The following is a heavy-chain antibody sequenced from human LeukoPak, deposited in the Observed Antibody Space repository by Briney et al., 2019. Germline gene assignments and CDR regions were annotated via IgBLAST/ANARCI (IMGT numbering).Heavy chain of an antibody. V-gene: IGHV4-31*03. CDR2: SYSSGTT. D-gene: IGHD5-24*01. J-gene: IGHJ4*02. Sequence: SQTLSLTCTVSGGSFSSGAYYWIWNRQHPGKGLEWIGYSYSSGTTYYNQYLKSRVTISVDTSKNQFSLSLSSVTAAETAVYFCARGGDGYNHDYWGQGTLVTVSS. CDR1: GGSFSSGAYY. CDR3: ARGGDGYNHDY.